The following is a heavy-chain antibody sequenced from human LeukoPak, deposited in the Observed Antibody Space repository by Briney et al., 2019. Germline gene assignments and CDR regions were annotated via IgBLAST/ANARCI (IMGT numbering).Heavy chain of an antibody. J-gene: IGHJ6*03. CDR3: ATIINITMIDNYYMDV. D-gene: IGHD3-22*01. V-gene: IGHV4-59*01. CDR1: GSSISSYY. CDR2: IYYSGST. Sequence: SETLSLTCTVSGSSISSYYWSWIRQPPGKGLEWIGYIYYSGSTTYNPSLKSRVTMSVDTSNNQFSLKLSSVTAADTAVHYCATIINITMIDNYYMDVWGKGTTVTVSS.